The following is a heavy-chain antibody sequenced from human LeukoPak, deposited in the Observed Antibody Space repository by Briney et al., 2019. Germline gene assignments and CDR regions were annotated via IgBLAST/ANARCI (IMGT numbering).Heavy chain of an antibody. Sequence: ASVKVSCKASDYTFTSYGITWVRQAPGQGLEWMGWISTYNGNTDYAQKLQGRVTMTTDTSTSTAYMELRSLRSDDTAVYYCARWSGLYDRMDVWGKGTTVTVSS. CDR3: ARWSGLYDRMDV. CDR2: ISTYNGNT. D-gene: IGHD3-3*01. J-gene: IGHJ6*03. CDR1: DYTFTSYG. V-gene: IGHV1-18*01.